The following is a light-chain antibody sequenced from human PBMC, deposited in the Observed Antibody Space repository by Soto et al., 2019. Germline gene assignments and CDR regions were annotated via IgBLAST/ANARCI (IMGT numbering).Light chain of an antibody. CDR2: GAS. CDR3: QQYNNWPQT. J-gene: IGKJ1*01. V-gene: IGKV3-15*01. CDR1: QSVSSN. Sequence: EIVMTQSPATLSVSPGERATLSCRASQSVSSNLAWYQQKPGQAPRLLIYGASTRATGIPARFSSSGSGTEFTLTISSLQSEDFAVYYCQQYNNWPQTFGQGTKVDIK.